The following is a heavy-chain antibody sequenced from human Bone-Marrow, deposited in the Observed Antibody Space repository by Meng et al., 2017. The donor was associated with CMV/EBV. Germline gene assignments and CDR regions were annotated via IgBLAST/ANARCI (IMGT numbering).Heavy chain of an antibody. Sequence: GESLKISCAASGFTFSSYAMSWVRQAPGKGLEWVSAISGSGGSTYYADSVKGRFTISRDNSKNTLYLQMNSLRAEDTAVYYCAKDTRYNWKPAFDYWGQGTLVTVSS. CDR3: AKDTRYNWKPAFDY. J-gene: IGHJ4*02. CDR2: ISGSGGST. D-gene: IGHD1-20*01. V-gene: IGHV3-23*01. CDR1: GFTFSSYA.